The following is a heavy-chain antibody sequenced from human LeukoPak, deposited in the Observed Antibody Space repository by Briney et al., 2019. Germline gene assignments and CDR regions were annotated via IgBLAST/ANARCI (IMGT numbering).Heavy chain of an antibody. CDR1: GGSFSGYY. CDR3: ARGQEDWNWFDP. V-gene: IGHV4-34*01. Sequence: SETLSLTCAVYGGSFSGYYWSWIRQPPGKGLEWIGEINHSGSTKYNPSLKSRVTISVDTSKDQFSLKLSSVAAADTAVYYCARGQEDWNWFDPWGQGTLVTVSS. D-gene: IGHD3-9*01. CDR2: INHSGST. J-gene: IGHJ5*02.